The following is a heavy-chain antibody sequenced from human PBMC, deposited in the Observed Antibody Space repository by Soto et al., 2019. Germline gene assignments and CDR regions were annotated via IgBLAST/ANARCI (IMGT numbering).Heavy chain of an antibody. CDR3: ASYGSGSYNSDY. D-gene: IGHD3-10*01. J-gene: IGHJ4*02. V-gene: IGHV3-30*03. Sequence: HPGGSLRLSCAASGFTFSSYGMHWVRQAPGKGLEWVAVISYDGSNKYYADSVKGRFTISRDNSKNTLYLQMNSLRAEDTAVYYCASYGSGSYNSDYWGQGTLVTVSS. CDR2: ISYDGSNK. CDR1: GFTFSSYG.